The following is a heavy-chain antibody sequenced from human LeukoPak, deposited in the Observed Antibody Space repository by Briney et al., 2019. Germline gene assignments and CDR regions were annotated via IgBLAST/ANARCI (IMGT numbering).Heavy chain of an antibody. CDR1: GYTLTELS. CDR3: ATDSHYYDSSGYGLDY. D-gene: IGHD3-22*01. V-gene: IGHV1-24*01. J-gene: IGHJ4*02. CDR2: FDPEDGET. Sequence: GASVKVSCKVSGYTLTELSMHWVRQAPGKGLEWRGGFDPEDGETIYAQKFQGRVTMTEDTSTDTAYMELSSLRSEDTAVYYCATDSHYYDSSGYGLDYWGQGTLVTVSS.